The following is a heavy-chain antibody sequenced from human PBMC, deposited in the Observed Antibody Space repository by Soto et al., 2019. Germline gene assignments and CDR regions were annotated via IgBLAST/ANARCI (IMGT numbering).Heavy chain of an antibody. Sequence: EVQLLESGGDLVQPGGSLRLSCVASGFTFSDYVMSWVRQVPGKGLEWVSSISDGGERTDYRDSVRGRFTISRDNARFTLHLQMNSLRVDYTAIYFCARDRSTDFGLDVWGQGTTVTVSS. D-gene: IGHD3-3*01. CDR2: ISDGGERT. J-gene: IGHJ6*02. CDR1: GFTFSDYV. CDR3: ARDRSTDFGLDV. V-gene: IGHV3-23*01.